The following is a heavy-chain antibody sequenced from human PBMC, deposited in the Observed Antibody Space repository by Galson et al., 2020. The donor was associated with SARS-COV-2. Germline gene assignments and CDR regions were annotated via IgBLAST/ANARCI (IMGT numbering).Heavy chain of an antibody. CDR3: AGGLDGTGRFNGWDY. D-gene: IGHD2-8*02. Sequence: SETLSLTCAVYGGSFNGHFWSWTRQPPGKRLECIGEVNHRGSTNYNPSRKSRVTLPVDTSKNQFSLRLSAVTAADTAVYYCAGGLDGTGRFNGWDYWGQGTLVTVSS. V-gene: IGHV4-34*01. CDR1: GGSFNGHF. J-gene: IGHJ4*02. CDR2: VNHRGST.